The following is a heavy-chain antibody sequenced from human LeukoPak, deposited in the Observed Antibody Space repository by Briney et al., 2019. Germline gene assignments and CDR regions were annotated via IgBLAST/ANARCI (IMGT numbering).Heavy chain of an antibody. Sequence: SETLSLTCAVYGGSFSGYYWSWLRQPPAKGLEWIGEINHSGSTNYNPSLKSRVAISVDTSKNQFSLKLSSVTAADTAVYYCAGGYYDSSGYSTDYWGQGTLVTVSS. CDR2: INHSGST. D-gene: IGHD3-22*01. CDR1: GGSFSGYY. CDR3: AGGYYDSSGYSTDY. V-gene: IGHV4-34*01. J-gene: IGHJ4*02.